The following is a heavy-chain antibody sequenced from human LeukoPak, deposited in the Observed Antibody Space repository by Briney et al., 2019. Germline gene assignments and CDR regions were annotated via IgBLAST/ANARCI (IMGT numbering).Heavy chain of an antibody. D-gene: IGHD3-10*01. Sequence: SETLSLTCTVSGGSINYYYWMWIRQPPGKGLEWIRSIYYSGSTYYNPSLKSRVTISVDTSKNQFSLKLNSVTATDTAEYYCARHYGPWGQGTLVTVSS. J-gene: IGHJ4*02. CDR3: ARHYGP. V-gene: IGHV4-59*08. CDR2: IYYSGST. CDR1: GGSINYYY.